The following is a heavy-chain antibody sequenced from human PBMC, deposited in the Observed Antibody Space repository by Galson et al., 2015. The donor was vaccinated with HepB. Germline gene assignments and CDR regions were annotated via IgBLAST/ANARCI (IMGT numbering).Heavy chain of an antibody. V-gene: IGHV3-30-3*01. CDR2: ISYDGSNK. D-gene: IGHD1-1*01. Sequence: SLRLSCAASGFTFSSYAMHWVRQAPGKGLEWVAVISYDGSNKYYADSVKGRFTISRDNSKNTLYLQMNSLRAEDTAVYYCARDRGDLDCLDYWGQGTLVTVSS. CDR3: ARDRGDLDCLDY. J-gene: IGHJ4*02. CDR1: GFTFSSYA.